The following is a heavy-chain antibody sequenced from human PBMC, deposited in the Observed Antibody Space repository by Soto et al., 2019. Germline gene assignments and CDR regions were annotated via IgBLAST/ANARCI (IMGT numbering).Heavy chain of an antibody. CDR1: GGTFSNYA. V-gene: IGHV1-69*06. D-gene: IGHD2-8*02. CDR2: IIPIFGTS. J-gene: IGHJ6*02. CDR3: ARASSDCTSVRCTPPYFYYAMDV. Sequence: QVQLVQSGAEVKKPGSSVNVSCKASGGTFSNYAISWVRQAPGQGLEWMGGIIPIFGTSDWAERFQGRVAFTTDKYTATAYMNLSSLRSDDTAIYYCARASSDCTSVRCTPPYFYYAMDVWGQGTTVTVSS.